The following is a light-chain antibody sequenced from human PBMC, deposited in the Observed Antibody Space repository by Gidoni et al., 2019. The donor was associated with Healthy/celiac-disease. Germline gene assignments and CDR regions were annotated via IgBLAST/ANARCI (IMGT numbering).Light chain of an antibody. CDR1: QSSSSY. CDR2: AAS. CDR3: QQSNSTLT. V-gene: IGKV1-39*01. Sequence: IQMTQSPSSLSASVGDRVTITCRASQSSSSYLNWYQQKPGKATKLLIYAASSVQSGVPSRFSGRGSGTEFTITSSSLQHEDLATYYCQQSNSTLTFGQGTRLEIK. J-gene: IGKJ5*01.